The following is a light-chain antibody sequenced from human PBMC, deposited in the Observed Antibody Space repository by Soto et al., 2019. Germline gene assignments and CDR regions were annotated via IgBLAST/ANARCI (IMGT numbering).Light chain of an antibody. Sequence: QSLLTQPASVSGSPGQSITISCTGTSSDVGGYNYVSWYQQHPGKAPKLMIYDVSIRPSGVSNRFSGSKSGNTASLTISGLQAEDEADYYCSSYTSSSAPYVFGTGTKVTVL. V-gene: IGLV2-14*01. CDR1: SSDVGGYNY. CDR2: DVS. J-gene: IGLJ1*01. CDR3: SSYTSSSAPYV.